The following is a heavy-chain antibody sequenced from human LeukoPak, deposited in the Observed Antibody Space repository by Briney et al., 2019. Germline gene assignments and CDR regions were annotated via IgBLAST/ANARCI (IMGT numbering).Heavy chain of an antibody. CDR2: IKRDGSEK. J-gene: IGHJ4*02. D-gene: IGHD6-19*01. V-gene: IGHV3-7*03. Sequence: GGSLRLSCAASGFTFSNYWMSWVRQAPGKGLEWVADIKRDGSEKHYVDSVKGRFTISRDDAKNSLYLQMNSLRAEDTAVYYCASGRDIAVAGPGGYFDYWGQGTLVTVSS. CDR1: GFTFSNYW. CDR3: ASGRDIAVAGPGGYFDY.